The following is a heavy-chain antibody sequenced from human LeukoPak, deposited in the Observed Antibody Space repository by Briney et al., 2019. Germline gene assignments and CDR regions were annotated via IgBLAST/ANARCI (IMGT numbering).Heavy chain of an antibody. J-gene: IGHJ3*02. Sequence: GGSLRLSCAASGFTFSSYAMHWVRQAPGKGLEWVAVISYDGSNKYYADSVKGRFTISRDNSKNTLYLQMNSLRAEDTAVYYCAKGLGLGIDAFDIWGQGTMVTVSS. D-gene: IGHD1-26*01. CDR1: GFTFSSYA. V-gene: IGHV3-30*04. CDR3: AKGLGLGIDAFDI. CDR2: ISYDGSNK.